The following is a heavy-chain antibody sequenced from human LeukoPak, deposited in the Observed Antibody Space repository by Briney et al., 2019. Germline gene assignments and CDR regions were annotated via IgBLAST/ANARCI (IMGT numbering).Heavy chain of an antibody. CDR2: INPNSGGT. CDR3: ARDHYGSGSYTDY. V-gene: IGHV1-2*02. Sequence: ASVTVSFKASVYTFTVYYMHWVRQAPGQGLEWMGWINPNSGGTTYAQKFQGRVTMTRDTSISTAYMELSRLRSDDTAVYYCARDHYGSGSYTDYWGQGTLVTVSS. CDR1: VYTFTVYY. D-gene: IGHD3-10*01. J-gene: IGHJ4*02.